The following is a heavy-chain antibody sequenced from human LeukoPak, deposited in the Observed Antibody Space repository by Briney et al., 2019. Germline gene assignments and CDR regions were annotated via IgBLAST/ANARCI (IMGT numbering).Heavy chain of an antibody. V-gene: IGHV3-74*01. CDR2: ISTDGYTT. D-gene: IGHD2-15*01. CDR1: GLAFSAYK. Sequence: SGGSLRLSCAASGLAFSAYKMHWVCKAPRKGLVWVSRISTDGYTTDYADFVQGRFTASRDNTKNTWSLEMNSLRAEDTAVYYCVVGGSPGYWGQGTLVTVSS. CDR3: VVGGSPGY. J-gene: IGHJ4*02.